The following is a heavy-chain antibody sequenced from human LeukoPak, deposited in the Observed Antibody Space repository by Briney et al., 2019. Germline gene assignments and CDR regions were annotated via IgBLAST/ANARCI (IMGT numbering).Heavy chain of an antibody. Sequence: PSQTLSLTCTVSGGSISSGSYYWSWIRQPAGKGLEWIGRIYTSGSTNYNPSLKSRVTISVDTSKNQSSLKLSSVTAADTAVYYCAREPDQYYYDSSGYFSYNWFDPWGQGTLVTVSS. D-gene: IGHD3-22*01. J-gene: IGHJ5*02. CDR3: AREPDQYYYDSSGYFSYNWFDP. V-gene: IGHV4-61*02. CDR1: GGSISSGSYY. CDR2: IYTSGST.